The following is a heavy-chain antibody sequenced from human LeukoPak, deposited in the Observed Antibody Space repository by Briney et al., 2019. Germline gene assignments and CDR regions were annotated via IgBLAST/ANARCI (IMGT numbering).Heavy chain of an antibody. V-gene: IGHV3-23*01. J-gene: IGHJ3*02. CDR2: ISGSGGST. CDR3: AKDLGYYYDSSGYRPVGAFDI. CDR1: GFTFSSYA. D-gene: IGHD3-22*01. Sequence: GGSLRLSCAASGFTFSSYAMSWVRQAPGKGLEWISAISGSGGSTSYADSVKGRFTISRDNSKNTLYLQMNSLRAEDTAVYYCAKDLGYYYDSSGYRPVGAFDIWGQGTMVTVSS.